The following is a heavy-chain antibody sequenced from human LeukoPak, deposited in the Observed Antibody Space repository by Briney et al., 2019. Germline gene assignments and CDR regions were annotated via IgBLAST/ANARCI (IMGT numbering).Heavy chain of an antibody. D-gene: IGHD3-9*01. CDR1: VCTFRSYS. CDR2: ISISGTAI. J-gene: IGHJ4*02. V-gene: IGHV3-48*01. Sequence: PGGSLRLSCAASVCTFRSYSMNCVRHAPGKGREWGSYISISGTAIYYADSVKGGLTISRDNAQNSLYLHMNTLRADDTRVYYCARRYTTLDYWGQGTLVTVSS. CDR3: ARRYTTLDY.